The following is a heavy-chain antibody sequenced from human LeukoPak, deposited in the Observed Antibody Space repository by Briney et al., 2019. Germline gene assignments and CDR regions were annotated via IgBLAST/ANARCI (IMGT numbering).Heavy chain of an antibody. CDR2: INSKTDGGTT. Sequence: GGSLRLSCAASGFTFSNAWMSWVRQAPGKGLEWVGRINSKTDGGTTDYAAPVKGRFTISRDDSKNTLYLQMNSLKTEDTAVYYCTTADYGSGSYYTDHFDYWGQGTLVTVSS. CDR1: GFTFSNAW. J-gene: IGHJ4*02. D-gene: IGHD3-10*01. CDR3: TTADYGSGSYYTDHFDY. V-gene: IGHV3-15*01.